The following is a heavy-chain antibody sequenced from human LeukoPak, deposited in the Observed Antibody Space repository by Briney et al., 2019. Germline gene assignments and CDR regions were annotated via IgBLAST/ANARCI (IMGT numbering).Heavy chain of an antibody. CDR2: INPSGGST. Sequence: ASVKVSCKASGYTFTSYYMHWVRQAPGQGLEWMGIINPSGGSTSYAQKFQGRVTMTRDMSTSTVYMELSSLRSEDTALYYCVRSVIYDFWSGYLFDFWGQGTLVTVSS. CDR1: GYTFTSYY. J-gene: IGHJ4*02. CDR3: VRSVIYDFWSGYLFDF. V-gene: IGHV1-46*01. D-gene: IGHD3-3*01.